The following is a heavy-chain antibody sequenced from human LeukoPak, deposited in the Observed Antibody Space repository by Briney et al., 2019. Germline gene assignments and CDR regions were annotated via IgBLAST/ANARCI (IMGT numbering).Heavy chain of an antibody. CDR1: GFTVSSYA. CDR3: ARYSYGHFDY. D-gene: IGHD5-18*01. V-gene: IGHV3-30*04. J-gene: IGHJ4*02. Sequence: GGSLRLSCAASGFTVSSYAMHWVRQAPGKGLEWVAVISYDESNQYYADSVKGQFTISRDNSKNTLSLQMNSLRVEDTAVYYCARYSYGHFDYWGQGTLVTVSS. CDR2: ISYDESNQ.